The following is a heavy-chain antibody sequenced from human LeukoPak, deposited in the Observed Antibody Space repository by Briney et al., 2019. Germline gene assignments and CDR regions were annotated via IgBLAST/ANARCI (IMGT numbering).Heavy chain of an antibody. CDR2: IYTSGST. D-gene: IGHD2-15*01. J-gene: IGHJ4*02. V-gene: IGHV4-61*02. CDR1: GGSISSSSYY. CDR3: ARDRGGNFDY. Sequence: KTSETLSLTCTVSGGSISSSSYYWSWIRQPAGKGLEWIGRIYTSGSTNYNPSLKSRVTMSVDTSKNQFSLKLSSVTAADTAVYYCARDRGGNFDYWGQGTLVTVSS.